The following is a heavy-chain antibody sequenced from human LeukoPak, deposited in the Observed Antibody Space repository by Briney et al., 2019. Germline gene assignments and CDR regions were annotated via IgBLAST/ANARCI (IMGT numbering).Heavy chain of an antibody. CDR1: GCTFNSYE. CDR3: ARDRGGGKPFDY. D-gene: IGHD3-16*01. CDR2: ISGGGETT. Sequence: GGALRLFCAASGCTFNSYEMNWVRRAPGKGLEWVSYISGGGETTYYADSVKGRFTIFIDNTKNSLFLQMNSLRAEDTAVYYCARDRGGGKPFDYWGQGTLVTVSS. J-gene: IGHJ4*02. V-gene: IGHV3-48*03.